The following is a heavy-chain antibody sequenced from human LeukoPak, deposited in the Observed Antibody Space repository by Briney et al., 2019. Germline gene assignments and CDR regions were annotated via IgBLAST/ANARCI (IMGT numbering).Heavy chain of an antibody. D-gene: IGHD2-15*01. CDR1: GGSFSGYY. CDR3: AREKYCSGGSRYNYFDY. CDR2: INHSGST. V-gene: IGHV4-34*01. Sequence: SETLSLTCAVYGGSFSGYYWSWIRQPPGKGLEWIGEINHSGSTNYNPSLKSRVTISVDTSKNQFSLKLSSVTAADTAVYYCAREKYCSGGSRYNYFDYWGQGTLVTVSS. J-gene: IGHJ4*02.